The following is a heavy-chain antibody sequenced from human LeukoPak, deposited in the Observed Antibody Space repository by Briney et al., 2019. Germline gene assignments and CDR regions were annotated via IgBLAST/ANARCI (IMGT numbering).Heavy chain of an antibody. J-gene: IGHJ4*02. D-gene: IGHD3-22*01. CDR1: GFTFSSYW. CDR3: ARVAPHYYDSSGHYDFDY. CDR2: IKQDGSEK. Sequence: GGSLRLSCAASGFTFSSYWMSWVRQAPGKGLEWVANIKQDGSEKYYVDSVKGRFTISRDNAKNSLYLQMNSLRAEDTAVYYCARVAPHYYDSSGHYDFDYWGQGTLVTVSS. V-gene: IGHV3-7*01.